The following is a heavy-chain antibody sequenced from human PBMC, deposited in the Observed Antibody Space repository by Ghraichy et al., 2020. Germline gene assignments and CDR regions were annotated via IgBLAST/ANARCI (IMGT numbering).Heavy chain of an antibody. CDR1: SFTFSTYS. CDR3: AGGYCTGGNCYDY. V-gene: IGHV3-48*02. J-gene: IGHJ4*02. CDR2: ISPGYTI. Sequence: GGSLRLSCAASSFTFSTYSMNWVRQAPGKGLEWILYISPGYTIYYADSVKGRFTISRDNAKNSLYLQMNSLRDDDTAVYYCAGGYCTGGNCYDYWGPGTLVTVSS. D-gene: IGHD2-8*02.